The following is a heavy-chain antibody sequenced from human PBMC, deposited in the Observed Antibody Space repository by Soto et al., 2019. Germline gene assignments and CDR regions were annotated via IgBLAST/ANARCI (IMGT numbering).Heavy chain of an antibody. Sequence: ASVKVSCKASGYTFTGYYMHWVRQAPGQGLEWMGWINPNSGGTNYAQKFQGWVTMTRDTSISTAYMELSRLRSDDTAVYYCARGLLTGADIHYQDYWGQGTLVTVSS. CDR1: GYTFTGYY. CDR3: ARGLLTGADIHYQDY. D-gene: IGHD7-27*01. CDR2: INPNSGGT. V-gene: IGHV1-2*04. J-gene: IGHJ4*02.